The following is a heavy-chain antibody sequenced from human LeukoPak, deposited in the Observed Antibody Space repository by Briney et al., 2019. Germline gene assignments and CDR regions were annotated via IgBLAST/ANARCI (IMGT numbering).Heavy chain of an antibody. J-gene: IGHJ6*03. D-gene: IGHD1-1*01. Sequence: GRSLRLSCETTGFRFSSFVMHWARQAPGKGLEWVAVVWADGSQKYYADSVKGRFTISRDNSNNTLFLEMGSLRAGDTGIYYCVKGERKYYYHYMVVWGKGTSVTVSS. CDR3: VKGERKYYYHYMVV. CDR2: VWADGSQK. CDR1: GFRFSSFV. V-gene: IGHV3-33*06.